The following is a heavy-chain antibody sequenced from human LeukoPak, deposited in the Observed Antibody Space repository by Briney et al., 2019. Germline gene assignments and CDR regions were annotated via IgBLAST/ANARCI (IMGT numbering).Heavy chain of an antibody. CDR2: INAGNGNT. J-gene: IGHJ4*02. Sequence: GASAKISCKASGYTFTSYAMHWVRQAPGQRLEWMGWINAGNGNTKYSQKFQGRVTITRDTSASTAYMELSSLRSEDTAVYYCARLLNWEFDYWAREPWSPSPQ. D-gene: IGHD7-27*01. V-gene: IGHV1-3*01. CDR1: GYTFTSYA. CDR3: ARLLNWEFDY.